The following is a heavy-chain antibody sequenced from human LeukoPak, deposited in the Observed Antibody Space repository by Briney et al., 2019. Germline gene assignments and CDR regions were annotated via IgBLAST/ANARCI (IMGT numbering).Heavy chain of an antibody. CDR3: AARTTEIEYDAFDI. J-gene: IGHJ3*02. CDR2: IYYGGGT. D-gene: IGHD6-6*01. V-gene: IGHV4-59*01. Sequence: SETLSLTCTVAGGSISSYYWSWIRPPPGKGLEWIGYIYYGGGTNYNPCLKSGVTISVDTSKNQFSLRLSAVASSKPAGFCVAARTTEIEYDAFDIWGQGTMVTVSS. CDR1: GGSISSYY.